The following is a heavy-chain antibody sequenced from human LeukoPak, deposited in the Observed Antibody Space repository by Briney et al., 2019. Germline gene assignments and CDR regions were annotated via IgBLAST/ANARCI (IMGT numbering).Heavy chain of an antibody. J-gene: IGHJ4*02. CDR3: ARLGGYYYDSSGYYYVGNYFDY. V-gene: IGHV3-48*03. CDR1: GFTFSSYE. CDR2: ISSSGSTI. D-gene: IGHD3-22*01. Sequence: AGGSLRLSCAASGFTFSSYEMNWVRQAPGKGLEWVSYISSSGSTIYYADSVKGRFTISRDNAMNSLYLQMNSLRAEDTAVYYCARLGGYYYDSSGYYYVGNYFDYWGQGTLVTVSS.